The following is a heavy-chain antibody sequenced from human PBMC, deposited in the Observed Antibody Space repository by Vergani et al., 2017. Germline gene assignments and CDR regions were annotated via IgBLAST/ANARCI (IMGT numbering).Heavy chain of an antibody. CDR3: ARGLFYYDSSGSRYFDY. CDR1: GGSFSGYY. Sequence: QVQLQQLGAGLLKPSETLSLTCAVYGGSFSGYYWSWIRQPPGTGLEWIGEINHSGSTNYNPSLKSRVTISVDTSKNQFSLKLSSVTAADTAVYYCARGLFYYDSSGSRYFDYWGQGTLVTVSS. CDR2: INHSGST. V-gene: IGHV4-34*01. J-gene: IGHJ4*02. D-gene: IGHD3-22*01.